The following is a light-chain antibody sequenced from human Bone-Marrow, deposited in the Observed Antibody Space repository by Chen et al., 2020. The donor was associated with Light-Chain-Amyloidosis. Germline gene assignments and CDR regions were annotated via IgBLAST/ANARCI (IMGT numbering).Light chain of an antibody. CDR3: SSYTMTSTRV. CDR1: SSDVGGDNH. Sequence: QSALTQPASVSGSPGQSITISCTGTSSDVGGDNHVSWYQQHPDKAPKLMIYEVTNRPSWVPDRLSGPKPDNTASLTISGLQTEDEADYCCSSYTMTSTRVFGSGTRVT. CDR2: EVT. V-gene: IGLV2-14*01. J-gene: IGLJ1*01.